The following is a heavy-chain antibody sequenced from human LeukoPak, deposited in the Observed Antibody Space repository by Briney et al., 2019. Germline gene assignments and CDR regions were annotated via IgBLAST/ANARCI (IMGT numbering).Heavy chain of an antibody. CDR3: ARELIAAAAPVDL. J-gene: IGHJ2*01. CDR2: INPNSGGT. CDR1: GYTFTGYY. V-gene: IGHV1-2*02. D-gene: IGHD6-13*01. Sequence: GASVKVSCKASGYTFTGYYMHWVRPAPGQGLEWMGWINPNSGGTNYAQKFQGRVTMTRDTSISTAYMELSRLRSDDTAVYYCARELIAAAAPVDLWGRGTLVTVSS.